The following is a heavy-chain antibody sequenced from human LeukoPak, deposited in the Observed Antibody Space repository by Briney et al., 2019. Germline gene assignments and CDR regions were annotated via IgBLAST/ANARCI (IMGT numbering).Heavy chain of an antibody. Sequence: GGSLRLSCAASGFTFSSYAMSWVRQAPGKGLEWVSAISGSGGSTYYADSVKGRFTISRDNSKNTLYLQMNSLRAEDTAVYYCARDDKAQWLATNFDYRGQGTLVTVSS. CDR3: ARDDKAQWLATNFDY. CDR1: GFTFSSYA. V-gene: IGHV3-23*01. J-gene: IGHJ4*02. CDR2: ISGSGGST. D-gene: IGHD6-19*01.